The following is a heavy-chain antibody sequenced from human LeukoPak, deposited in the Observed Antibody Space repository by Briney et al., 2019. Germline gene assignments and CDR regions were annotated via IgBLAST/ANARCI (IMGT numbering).Heavy chain of an antibody. J-gene: IGHJ4*02. CDR3: TRHEWGYSSSW. CDR1: GFTFSGSA. D-gene: IGHD6-13*01. V-gene: IGHV3-73*01. CDR2: IRSKANSYAT. Sequence: GGSLRLSCAASGFTFSGSAMHWVRQASGKGLEWVGRIRSKANSYATAYAASVKGRFTISRDDSKNMAYLQMNSLKTEDTAVYYCTRHEWGYSSSWWGQGTLVTVSS.